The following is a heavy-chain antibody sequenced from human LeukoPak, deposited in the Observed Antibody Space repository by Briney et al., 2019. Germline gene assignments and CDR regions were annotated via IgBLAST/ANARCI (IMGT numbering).Heavy chain of an antibody. CDR3: ARDSGSGTQGDY. Sequence: GASVEVSCKASGYTFTGYYMHWVRQAPGQGLEWMGWINPNSGGTNYAQKFQGRVTMTRDTSISTAYMELSRLRSDDTAVYYCARDSGSGTQGDYWGQGTLVTVSS. CDR1: GYTFTGYY. J-gene: IGHJ4*02. D-gene: IGHD3-10*01. V-gene: IGHV1-2*02. CDR2: INPNSGGT.